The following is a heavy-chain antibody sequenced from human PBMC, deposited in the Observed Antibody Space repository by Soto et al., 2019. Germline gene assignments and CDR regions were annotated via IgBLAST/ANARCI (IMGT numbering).Heavy chain of an antibody. D-gene: IGHD2-15*01. J-gene: IGHJ6*02. CDR3: ASTDCSGGSCYPTIGYYYGLDV. V-gene: IGHV1-69*13. CDR2: IIPIFGTA. Sequence: GASVKVSCKASGGTFVSYAIIWVRQAPGQGLEWMGGIIPIFGTANYAQKFQGRVTITADESTSTAYMELSSLRSEDTAVYYCASTDCSGGSCYPTIGYYYGLDVWGQGTTVTVSS. CDR1: GGTFVSYA.